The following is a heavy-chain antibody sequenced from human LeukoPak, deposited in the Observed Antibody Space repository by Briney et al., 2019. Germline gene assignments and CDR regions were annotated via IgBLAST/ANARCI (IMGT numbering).Heavy chain of an antibody. CDR2: ISPSGGRT. CDR3: AREVTQTYFGELLYSYYYYYMDV. Sequence: GGSLRLSCAASGFTFSSYAMSWVRQAPGKGLEWVSLISPSGGRTFYADSVKGRFTISRDSSKDTVYFHMNSLRAEDTAVYYCAREVTQTYFGELLYSYYYYYMDVWGKGTTVTISS. V-gene: IGHV3-23*01. D-gene: IGHD3-10*01. CDR1: GFTFSSYA. J-gene: IGHJ6*03.